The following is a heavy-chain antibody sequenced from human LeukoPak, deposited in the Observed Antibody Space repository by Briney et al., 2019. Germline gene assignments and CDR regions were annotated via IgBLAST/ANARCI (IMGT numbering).Heavy chain of an antibody. CDR2: IYYSGST. Sequence: SETLSLTCTVSGGSISSGDYYWSWIRQPPGKGLEWIGYIYYSGSTYYNPSLKSRVTISVDTSKNQFSLKLSSVTAADTAVYYCARESTGPYYYDSSGLFDYWGQGTLVTVSS. J-gene: IGHJ4*02. D-gene: IGHD3-22*01. CDR1: GGSISSGDYY. V-gene: IGHV4-30-4*02. CDR3: ARESTGPYYYDSSGLFDY.